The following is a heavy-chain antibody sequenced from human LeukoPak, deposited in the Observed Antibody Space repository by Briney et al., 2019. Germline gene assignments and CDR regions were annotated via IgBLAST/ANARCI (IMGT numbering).Heavy chain of an antibody. CDR3: TTDGVYDFWSGYFY. J-gene: IGHJ4*02. Sequence: GGSLRLSCAASGFTFSNAWMSWVRQAPGKGLEWVGRIKSKTDGGTTDYAAPVKGRFTISRDDSKNTLYLQMNSLKTEDTAAYYCTTDGVYDFWSGYFYWGQGTLVTVSS. CDR1: GFTFSNAW. CDR2: IKSKTDGGTT. D-gene: IGHD3-3*01. V-gene: IGHV3-15*01.